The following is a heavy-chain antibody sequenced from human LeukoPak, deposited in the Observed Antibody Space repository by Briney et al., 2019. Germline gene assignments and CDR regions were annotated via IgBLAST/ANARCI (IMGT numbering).Heavy chain of an antibody. CDR3: ARGSGSTYYDLGY. J-gene: IGHJ4*02. D-gene: IGHD3-22*01. V-gene: IGHV1-69*05. CDR1: GGTFSSYA. Sequence: SVKVSCKASGGTFSSYAISWVRQAPGQGLEWMGGIIPIFGTANYAQKLQGRVTITTDESTSTAYMELSSLRSEDTAVYYCARGSGSTYYDLGYWGQGTLVTVSS. CDR2: IIPIFGTA.